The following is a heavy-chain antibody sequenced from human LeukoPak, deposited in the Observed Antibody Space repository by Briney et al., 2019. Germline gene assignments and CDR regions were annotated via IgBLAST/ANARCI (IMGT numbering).Heavy chain of an antibody. CDR3: ARDVSRWFDP. D-gene: IGHD2-8*01. CDR1: GGTFSSYA. Sequence: GASVKVSCKASGGTFSSYAISWVRQAPGQGLEWMGGIIPIFGTANYAQKFQGRVTITADESTSTAYMELSSLRSEDTAVYYCARDVSRWFDPWGQGTLVTVSS. CDR2: IIPIFGTA. V-gene: IGHV1-69*13. J-gene: IGHJ5*02.